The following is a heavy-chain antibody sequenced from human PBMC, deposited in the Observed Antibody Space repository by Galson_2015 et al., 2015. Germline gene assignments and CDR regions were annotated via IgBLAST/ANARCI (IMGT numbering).Heavy chain of an antibody. Sequence: QSGAEVTKPGESLQISCKGSGYGFTSYWIGWVRQMPGKGLEWMGIIYPGDSDTRYSPSFQGQVTISADKSISTAYLQWSSLKASDTAMYYCARRGYYDSSGSDAFDIWGQGTMVTVSS. V-gene: IGHV5-51*01. CDR3: ARRGYYDSSGSDAFDI. J-gene: IGHJ3*02. CDR1: GYGFTSYW. CDR2: IYPGDSDT. D-gene: IGHD3-22*01.